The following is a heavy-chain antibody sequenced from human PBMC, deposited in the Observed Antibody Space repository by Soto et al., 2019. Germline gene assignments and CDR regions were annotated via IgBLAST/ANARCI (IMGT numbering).Heavy chain of an antibody. CDR2: IYSGGTT. CDR1: GFNVSTNY. V-gene: IGHV3-53*01. D-gene: IGHD1-26*01. J-gene: IGHJ4*02. Sequence: PGGSLRLSCADSGFNVSTNYMTWVRQAPGKGLEWVSVIYSGGTTYYADSVKGRFIISRDNFKNTLYLQMNNLRAEDTALYYCARGSGSLYYFHYWGQGTLVTVSS. CDR3: ARGSGSLYYFHY.